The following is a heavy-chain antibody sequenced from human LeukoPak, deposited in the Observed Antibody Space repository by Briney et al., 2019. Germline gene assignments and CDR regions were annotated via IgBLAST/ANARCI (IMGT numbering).Heavy chain of an antibody. V-gene: IGHV3-21*01. D-gene: IGHD3-10*01. CDR2: ISSSSSYI. J-gene: IGHJ6*02. Sequence: GGSLRLSCAASGFTFSSYSMNWVRQAPGRGLEWVSSISSSSSYIYYADSVKGRFTISRDNAKNSLYLQMNSLRAEDTAVYYCARAYYYGSGSPSNEGYYYGMDVWGQGTTVTVSS. CDR1: GFTFSSYS. CDR3: ARAYYYGSGSPSNEGYYYGMDV.